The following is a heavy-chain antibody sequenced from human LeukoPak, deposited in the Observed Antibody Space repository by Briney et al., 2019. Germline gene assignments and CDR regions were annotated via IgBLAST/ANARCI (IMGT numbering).Heavy chain of an antibody. V-gene: IGHV4-61*02. Sequence: PSETLSLTCTVSGGSISSGTYYWTWIRQPAGKGLEWIGRIYTSGSTNYNPSLKSRVTISVDTSKNQFSLKLSSVTAADTAVYYCARYCSGGSCYGTGSFDYWGQGTLVTVSS. CDR3: ARYCSGGSCYGTGSFDY. D-gene: IGHD2-15*01. CDR2: IYTSGST. CDR1: GGSISSGTYY. J-gene: IGHJ4*02.